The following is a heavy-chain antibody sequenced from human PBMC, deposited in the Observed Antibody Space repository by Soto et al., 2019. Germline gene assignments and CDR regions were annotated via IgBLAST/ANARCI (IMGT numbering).Heavy chain of an antibody. Sequence: VGSLRLSCVGSGFSFGGYWMSWVRQAPGKGPEWVANIKEDGGEQHYVDSVKGRFTISRANTENSLFLQMNNLRVEDSAIYYCAITTSTVSYWFDPWGPGTQVTVSS. V-gene: IGHV3-7*03. CDR3: AITTSTVSYWFDP. D-gene: IGHD4-4*01. CDR2: IKEDGGEQ. J-gene: IGHJ5*02. CDR1: GFSFGGYW.